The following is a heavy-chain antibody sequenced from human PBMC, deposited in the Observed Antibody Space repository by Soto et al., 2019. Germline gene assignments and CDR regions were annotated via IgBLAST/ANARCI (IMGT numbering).Heavy chain of an antibody. CDR3: ARPASGGSRDAFDV. J-gene: IGHJ3*01. CDR1: GXKFTTFC. Sequence: XSLKLSCNASGXKFTTFCLNWVRQTPGKGLEWLGRIDPTDSFTNYSPPFEGHVTISVDRSISTAYLQWNSLQASDTAIYYGARPASGGSRDAFDVWGQGTTVTVSS. V-gene: IGHV5-10-1*01. CDR2: IDPTDSFT. D-gene: IGHD2-15*01.